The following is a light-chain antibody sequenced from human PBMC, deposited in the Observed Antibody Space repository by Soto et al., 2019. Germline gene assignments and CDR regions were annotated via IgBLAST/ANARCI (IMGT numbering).Light chain of an antibody. Sequence: DIQMTQSPSSLSASIGDRVTITCQASQDISNYLNWYQQKPGKAPKLLIYDASHLETGVPSRFSGSGSGTDFTFTISSLQPEDIASYFCQQDENLPLTFGGGTKVQI. CDR3: QQDENLPLT. V-gene: IGKV1-33*01. CDR2: DAS. J-gene: IGKJ4*01. CDR1: QDISNY.